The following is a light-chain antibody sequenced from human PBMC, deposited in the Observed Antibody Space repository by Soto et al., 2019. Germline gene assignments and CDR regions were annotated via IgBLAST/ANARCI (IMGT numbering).Light chain of an antibody. CDR1: QSIRRS. CDR2: AAS. V-gene: IGKV1-39*01. J-gene: IGKJ1*01. CDR3: QKSYSSPRT. Sequence: DIQITQSPSSLSASVADRVTITCRASQSIRRSLNWYQQKPGKAPKLLIYAASSLQSGVPSRFSGSGYGTDFTLTITSLQSEDFAIYYCQKSYSSPRTCGQGTKGDIK.